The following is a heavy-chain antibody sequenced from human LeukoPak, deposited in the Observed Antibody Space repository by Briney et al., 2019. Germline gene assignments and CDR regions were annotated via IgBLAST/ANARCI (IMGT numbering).Heavy chain of an antibody. CDR3: AGETYYYDSSGFSRGHAFDI. V-gene: IGHV4-59*01. D-gene: IGHD3-22*01. CDR1: GGSISSYY. J-gene: IGHJ3*02. Sequence: SETLSLTCTVSGGSISSYYWSWIRQPPGKGLEWIGYIYYSGSTNYNPSLKSRVTISVDTSKNQFSLKLSSVTAADTAVYYCAGETYYYDSSGFSRGHAFDIWGQGTMVTVSS. CDR2: IYYSGST.